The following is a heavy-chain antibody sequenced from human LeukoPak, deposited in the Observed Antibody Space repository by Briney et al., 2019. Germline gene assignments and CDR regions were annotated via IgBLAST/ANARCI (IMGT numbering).Heavy chain of an antibody. Sequence: SVKVSCKASGGTFSSYAISWVRQAPGQGLEWMGGIIPIFGTANYAQKFQGRVTITADEPTSTAYMELSSLRSEDTAVYYCAKNKGYCSSTSCPPDYWGQGTLVTVSS. CDR3: AKNKGYCSSTSCPPDY. D-gene: IGHD2-2*01. CDR1: GGTFSSYA. J-gene: IGHJ4*02. CDR2: IIPIFGTA. V-gene: IGHV1-69*13.